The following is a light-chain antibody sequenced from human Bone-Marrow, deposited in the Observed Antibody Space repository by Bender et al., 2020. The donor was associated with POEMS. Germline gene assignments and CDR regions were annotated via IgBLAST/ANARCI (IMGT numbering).Light chain of an antibody. CDR3: QVWERSSDLVV. CDR1: SLRSYY. CDR2: DDS. V-gene: IGLV3-21*02. J-gene: IGLJ2*01. Sequence: SSELTQDPAVSVALGQTVRITCQGDSLRSYYASWYQQKPGQAPVLVVLDDSDRASGIPERFSGSNSGNTATLTISRVEAGDEADYYCQVWERSSDLVVFGGGTKLTVL.